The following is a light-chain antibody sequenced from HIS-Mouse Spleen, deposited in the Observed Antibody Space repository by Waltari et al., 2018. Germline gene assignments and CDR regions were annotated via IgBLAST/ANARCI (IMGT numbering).Light chain of an antibody. J-gene: IGKJ1*01. CDR3: QQYRT. Sequence: DIQMTQSPSTLSASVGDRVPITCRASKSISGWLAWYQQKPGKAPKLLIYKASCLESGVPSRFSGSGSGTEFTLTISSLQPDDFATYYCQQYRTFGQGTKVEIK. V-gene: IGKV1-5*03. CDR1: KSISGW. CDR2: KAS.